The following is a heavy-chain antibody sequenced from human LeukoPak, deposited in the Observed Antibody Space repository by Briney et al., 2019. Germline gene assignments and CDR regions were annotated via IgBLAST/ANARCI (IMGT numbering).Heavy chain of an antibody. V-gene: IGHV1-46*01. CDR2: INPSGGST. Sequence: ASVKVSCKASGYTFTSYYMHWVRQAPGQGLEWMGIINPSGGSTSYAQKFQGRVTMTEDTSTDTAYMELSSLRSEDTAVYYCATQVGATDWYFDLWGRGTLVTVSS. D-gene: IGHD1-26*01. J-gene: IGHJ2*01. CDR3: ATQVGATDWYFDL. CDR1: GYTFTSYY.